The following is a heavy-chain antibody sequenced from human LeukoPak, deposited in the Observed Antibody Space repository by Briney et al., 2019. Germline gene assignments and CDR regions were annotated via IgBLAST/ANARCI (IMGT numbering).Heavy chain of an antibody. D-gene: IGHD6-19*01. V-gene: IGHV1-46*01. CDR2: INPSGGST. Sequence: ASVKVSCKASGYTFTSYYIHWVRQAPGQGLEWLGIINPSGGSTFYALKFQGRVTMTRDSSTTTVYMELSSLRSEDTAVYYCARDWSFITVAGARFHYYYHMDVWGKGTTVTISS. CDR3: ARDWSFITVAGARFHYYYHMDV. J-gene: IGHJ6*03. CDR1: GYTFTSYY.